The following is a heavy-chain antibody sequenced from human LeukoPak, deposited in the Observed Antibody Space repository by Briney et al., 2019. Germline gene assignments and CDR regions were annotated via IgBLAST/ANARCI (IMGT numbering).Heavy chain of an antibody. V-gene: IGHV4-34*01. J-gene: IGHJ6*04. Sequence: SETLSLTCAVYGGSFSSYYWSWIRQPPGKGLEWIGEINHSGSTNYNPSLKSRVTISVDTSKNQFSLKLSSVTAADTAVYYCARGKAGMDVWGKGTTVTVSS. D-gene: IGHD6-13*01. CDR3: ARGKAGMDV. CDR1: GGSFSSYY. CDR2: INHSGST.